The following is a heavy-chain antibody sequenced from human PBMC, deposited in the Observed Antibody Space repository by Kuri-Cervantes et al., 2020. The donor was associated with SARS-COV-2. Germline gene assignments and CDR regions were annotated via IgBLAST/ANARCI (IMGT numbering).Heavy chain of an antibody. CDR1: GGSFSGYY. V-gene: IGHV4-34*01. Sequence: SETLSLTCAVYGGSFSGYYWSWIRQPPGKGLEWIGEINHSGSTNYNPSLKSRVTISVDTSKNQFSLKLSSVTAADTAVYYCVRDVDSPLLRLRYFDLWGRGTLVNVSS. D-gene: IGHD3-22*01. J-gene: IGHJ2*01. CDR2: INHSGST. CDR3: VRDVDSPLLRLRYFDL.